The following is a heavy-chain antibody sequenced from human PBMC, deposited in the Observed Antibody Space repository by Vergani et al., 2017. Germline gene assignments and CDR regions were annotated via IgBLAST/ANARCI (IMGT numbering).Heavy chain of an antibody. V-gene: IGHV3-23*01. Sequence: EVQLLESGGGLVQPGGSLRLSCVASGFTFSSYAMTWVRQAPGKGLEWVSGINNSGGSTYYADSVKGRFIISRDNSKNTLHLQMNSLRADDTAVYYCTKGSRGYTGYFFDYWGQGTLATVSS. CDR2: INNSGGST. D-gene: IGHD5-12*01. J-gene: IGHJ4*02. CDR1: GFTFSSYA. CDR3: TKGSRGYTGYFFDY.